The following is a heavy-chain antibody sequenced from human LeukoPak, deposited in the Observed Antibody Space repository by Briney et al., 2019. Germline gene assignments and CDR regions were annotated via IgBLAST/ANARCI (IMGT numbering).Heavy chain of an antibody. CDR2: IYPGDSDT. CDR1: GYSLTSYW. D-gene: IGHD3-22*01. J-gene: IGHJ4*02. V-gene: IGHV5-51*01. Sequence: GESLKISCKGSGYSLTSYWIGWVRQMPGKGLEWMGIIYPGDSDTRYSPSFQGQVTISADKSISTAYLQWSSLKASDTAMYYCARRYYYDSSGYYWAFDYWGQGTLVTVSS. CDR3: ARRYYYDSSGYYWAFDY.